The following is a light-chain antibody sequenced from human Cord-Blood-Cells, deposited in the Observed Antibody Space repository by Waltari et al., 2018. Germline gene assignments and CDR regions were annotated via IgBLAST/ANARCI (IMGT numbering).Light chain of an antibody. CDR1: SSDVGGYNY. CDR2: EVS. J-gene: IGLJ3*02. CDR3: SSYAGSNNWV. Sequence: QSALTQPPSASGSPGQSVTISCTGTSSDVGGYNYVSWYQQHPGKAPKLMIYEVSKRPSGVPDRFVGSKSGNTASLTVSGLQAEDEADYDCSSYAGSNNWVFGGGTKLTVL. V-gene: IGLV2-8*01.